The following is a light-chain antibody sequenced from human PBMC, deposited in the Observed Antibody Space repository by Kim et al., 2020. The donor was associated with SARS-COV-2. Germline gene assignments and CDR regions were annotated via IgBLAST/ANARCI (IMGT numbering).Light chain of an antibody. V-gene: IGLV2-11*03. CDR3: CSYAGTYTWV. J-gene: IGLJ3*02. CDR2: DVN. Sequence: GQSVTISCTGGSSDVGAYNYVSWYQQHPDKAPKFMIYDVNKRPSGVPARFSGSKSGNTASLTISGLQAEDEADYYCCSYAGTYTWVFGGGTQLTVL. CDR1: SSDVGAYNY.